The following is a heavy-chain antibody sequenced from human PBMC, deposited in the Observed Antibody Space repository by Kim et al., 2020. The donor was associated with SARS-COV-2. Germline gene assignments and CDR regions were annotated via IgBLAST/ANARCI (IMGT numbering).Heavy chain of an antibody. CDR3: ARERSAGSSRDLDY. CDR1: GVSISSYY. V-gene: IGHV4-4*07. Sequence: SETLSLTCTVSGVSISSYYWTWIRQPAGKGLEWIGRIYTSDSTNYSPSLKSRVTMSVDTSKNQLSLMLTSVTAADTAVYYCARERSAGSSRDLDYWGQGTLVTVSS. CDR2: IYTSDST. J-gene: IGHJ4*02. D-gene: IGHD6-13*01.